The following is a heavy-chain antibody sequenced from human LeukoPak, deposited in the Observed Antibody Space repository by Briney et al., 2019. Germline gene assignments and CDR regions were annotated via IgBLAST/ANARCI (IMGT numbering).Heavy chain of an antibody. D-gene: IGHD6-13*01. Sequence: SGGPLRLSCAASGFTFSSYWMHWVRQAPGKGLVWVSRINSDGSSTSYADSVKGRFTISRDNAKNTLYLQMNSLRAEDTAVYYCARGDRGVAAAGITIWGQGTMVTVSS. CDR3: ARGDRGVAAAGITI. CDR2: INSDGSST. V-gene: IGHV3-74*01. CDR1: GFTFSSYW. J-gene: IGHJ3*02.